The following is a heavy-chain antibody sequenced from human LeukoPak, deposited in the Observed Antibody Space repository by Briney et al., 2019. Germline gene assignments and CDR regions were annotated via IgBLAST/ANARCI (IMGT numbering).Heavy chain of an antibody. Sequence: PGGSLRLSCAASGFDFNNYAMYWVRQAPGKGLEWVAFISYDGSNKYYADSVKGRFTISRDNAKNSLYLQMNSLRAEDTAVYYCARGGYSGYDTFDYWGQGTLVTVSS. CDR2: ISYDGSNK. CDR1: GFDFNNYA. V-gene: IGHV3-30*04. J-gene: IGHJ4*02. D-gene: IGHD5-12*01. CDR3: ARGGYSGYDTFDY.